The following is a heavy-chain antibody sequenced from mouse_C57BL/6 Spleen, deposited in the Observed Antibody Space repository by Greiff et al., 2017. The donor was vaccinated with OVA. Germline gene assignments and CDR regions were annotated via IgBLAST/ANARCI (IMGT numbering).Heavy chain of an antibody. V-gene: IGHV1-7*01. D-gene: IGHD3-2*02. CDR1: GYTFTSYW. J-gene: IGHJ4*01. Sequence: VQLQQSGAELAKPGASVKLSCKASGYTFTSYWMHWVKQRPGQGLEWIGYINPSSGYTKYNQKFKDKATLTADKSSSTAYMQLRSLAYEDSAVYYCARTAQATGYAMDYWGQGTSVTVSS. CDR2: INPSSGYT. CDR3: ARTAQATGYAMDY.